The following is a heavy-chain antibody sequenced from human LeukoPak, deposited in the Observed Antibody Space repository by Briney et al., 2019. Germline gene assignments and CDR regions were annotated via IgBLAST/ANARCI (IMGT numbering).Heavy chain of an antibody. CDR3: AREGDEGYLFDY. Sequence: SQTLSLTCAISGDSVSSNSAAWSWIRQSPSRGLEWMRRTYYRSKWYNDYAVSVKSRITINPDTSKNQFSLQLNSVTPEDTAVYYCAREGDEGYLFDYWGQGTLVTVSS. D-gene: IGHD5-24*01. J-gene: IGHJ4*02. CDR1: GDSVSSNSAA. CDR2: TYYRSKWYN. V-gene: IGHV6-1*01.